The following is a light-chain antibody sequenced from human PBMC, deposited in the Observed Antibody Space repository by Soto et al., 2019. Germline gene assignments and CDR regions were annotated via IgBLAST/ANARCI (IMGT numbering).Light chain of an antibody. CDR3: HTSYSTLTWT. J-gene: IGKJ1*01. Sequence: DIQLTQSPSSLSASVGDRFTITVRASQVMGSYLTWYQQKPGKAPKLLIYAASSLQSGVPSRFSGSGSGTDFTLTISSLQPEDFATCYCHTSYSTLTWTFGQGTKLDVK. V-gene: IGKV1-39*01. CDR2: AAS. CDR1: QVMGSY.